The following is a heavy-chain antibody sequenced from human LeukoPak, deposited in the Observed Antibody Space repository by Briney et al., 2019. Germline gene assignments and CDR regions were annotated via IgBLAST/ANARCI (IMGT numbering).Heavy chain of an antibody. Sequence: ASVKVSCKASGYTFTSYGISWVRQAPGQGLEWMGWISAYNGNTNYAQKLQGRVTMTTDTSTSTAYMELSSLRSEDTAVYYCASSNPAVGYYYYYMDVWGKGTTVTVSS. CDR1: GYTFTSYG. D-gene: IGHD4-11*01. V-gene: IGHV1-18*01. J-gene: IGHJ6*03. CDR2: ISAYNGNT. CDR3: ASSNPAVGYYYYYMDV.